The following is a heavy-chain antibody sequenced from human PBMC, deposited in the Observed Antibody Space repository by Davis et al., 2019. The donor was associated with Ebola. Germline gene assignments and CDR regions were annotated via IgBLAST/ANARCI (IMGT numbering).Heavy chain of an antibody. Sequence: AASVKVSCKVSGHTLTEASIHWVRQAPGKGLEWMGGFDPEDGETIYAQKFQGRVTMTRDTSISTAYMELSRLRSDDTAVYYCARAQFPTTSDHWGQGTLVTVSS. CDR2: FDPEDGET. J-gene: IGHJ4*02. CDR1: GHTLTEAS. D-gene: IGHD1-1*01. CDR3: ARAQFPTTSDH. V-gene: IGHV1-24*01.